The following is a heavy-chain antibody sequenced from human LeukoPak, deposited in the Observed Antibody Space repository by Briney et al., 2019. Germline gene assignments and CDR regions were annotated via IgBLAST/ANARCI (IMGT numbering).Heavy chain of an antibody. CDR1: GFTFDDYA. CDR2: ISWNSGSI. D-gene: IGHD6-19*01. Sequence: QPGGSLRLSCAASGFTFDDYAMHWVRQAPGKGLEWVSGISWNSGSIGYADSVKGRFTISRDNAKNSLYLQMNSLRAEDTALYYCAKDITLYSDYAVAAAFDYWGQGTLVTVSS. CDR3: AKDITLYSDYAVAAAFDY. V-gene: IGHV3-9*01. J-gene: IGHJ4*02.